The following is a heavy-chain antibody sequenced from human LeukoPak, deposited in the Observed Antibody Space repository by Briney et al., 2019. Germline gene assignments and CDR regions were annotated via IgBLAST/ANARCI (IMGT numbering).Heavy chain of an antibody. Sequence: GGSLRLSCAASAFTFTTYSMNWVRQAPGKGLEWLSYISSSSNTIYYAAPVTGRFTISRDNAKTSLYLQMNSLRAEDTAVYYCASLIPYYYDSSTYSPGDYWGQGTLVTVSS. D-gene: IGHD3-22*01. CDR1: AFTFTTYS. J-gene: IGHJ4*02. CDR2: ISSSSNTI. V-gene: IGHV3-48*01. CDR3: ASLIPYYYDSSTYSPGDY.